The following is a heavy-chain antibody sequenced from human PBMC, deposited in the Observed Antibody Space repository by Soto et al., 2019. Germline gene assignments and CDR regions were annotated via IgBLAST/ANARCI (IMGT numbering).Heavy chain of an antibody. CDR3: ARDWRRYCTNGVCFAALDY. Sequence: GGSLRLSCAASGFTFSSYGMHWVRQAPGKGLEWVAVIWYDGSNKYYAGSVKGRFTISRDNSKNTLYLQMNSLRAEDTAVYYCARDWRRYCTNGVCFAALDYWGQGTLVTVSS. D-gene: IGHD2-8*01. V-gene: IGHV3-33*01. CDR2: IWYDGSNK. J-gene: IGHJ4*02. CDR1: GFTFSSYG.